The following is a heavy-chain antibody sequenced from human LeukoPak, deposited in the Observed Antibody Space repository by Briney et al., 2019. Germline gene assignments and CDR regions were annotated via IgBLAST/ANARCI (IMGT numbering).Heavy chain of an antibody. D-gene: IGHD3-16*01. V-gene: IGHV3-30*03. J-gene: IGHJ4*02. Sequence: GGSLRLSCAASGFTFSSYGMHWVRQAPGKGLEWVAVISYDGSNKYYADSVKGRFTISRDNSKNTLYLQMNNLRAEDTAVYYCASNRLSGYDPSPFDYWGQGTLVTVSS. CDR3: ASNRLSGYDPSPFDY. CDR1: GFTFSSYG. CDR2: ISYDGSNK.